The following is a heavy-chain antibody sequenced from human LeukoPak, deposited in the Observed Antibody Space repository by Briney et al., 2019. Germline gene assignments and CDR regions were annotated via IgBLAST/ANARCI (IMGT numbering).Heavy chain of an antibody. V-gene: IGHV3-23*01. J-gene: IGHJ4*02. D-gene: IGHD1-26*01. CDR2: ISGSDGST. Sequence: GGSLRLSCAASGFTFSSYAMSWVRQAPGKGLEWVSAISGSDGSTYYADSVKGRFTISRDNSKNTLYLQMNSLRAEDTAVYYCAKATTSIVGATGDYWGQGTLVTVS. CDR1: GFTFSSYA. CDR3: AKATTSIVGATGDY.